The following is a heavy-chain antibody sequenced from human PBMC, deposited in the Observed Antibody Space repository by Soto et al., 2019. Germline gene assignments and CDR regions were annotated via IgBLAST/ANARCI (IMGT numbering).Heavy chain of an antibody. D-gene: IGHD6-13*01. CDR1: GFTFSSYW. Sequence: GGSLRLSCAASGFTFSSYWMSWVRQAPGKGLEWVANIKQDGSEKYHVDSVKGRFTISRDNAKNSLYLQMNSLRAEDTAVYYCARDRSSWYGSTYYYGMDVWGQGTTVTVSS. CDR2: IKQDGSEK. V-gene: IGHV3-7*03. CDR3: ARDRSSWYGSTYYYGMDV. J-gene: IGHJ6*02.